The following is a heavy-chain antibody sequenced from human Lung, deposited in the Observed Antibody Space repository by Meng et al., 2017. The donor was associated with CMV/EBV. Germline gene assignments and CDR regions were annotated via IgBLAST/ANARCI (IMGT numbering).Heavy chain of an antibody. CDR2: ISYDGSNK. Sequence: GGSLRLXCAASGFTFSSYAMHWVRQAPGKGLEWVAVISYDGSNKYYADSVEGRFTISRDNSKNTLYLQMNSLRAEDTAVYYCARDGPRNYYDFWSGYYSPTSYYYYGMDVWXQGTXVTVSS. CDR3: ARDGPRNYYDFWSGYYSPTSYYYYGMDV. D-gene: IGHD3-3*01. V-gene: IGHV3-30-3*01. J-gene: IGHJ6*02. CDR1: GFTFSSYA.